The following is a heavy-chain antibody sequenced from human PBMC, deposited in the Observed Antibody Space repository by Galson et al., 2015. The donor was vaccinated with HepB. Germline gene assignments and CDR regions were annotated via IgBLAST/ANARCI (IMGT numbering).Heavy chain of an antibody. CDR1: GGPISGYY. Sequence: LSLTCTVSGGPISGYYWSWIRQPAGKGLEWIGRIYASGSTDYDPSLKSRVTMSVDTSKNQLSLKLSSVTAADTAVYYCARRSPTAEYFHHWGQGTLVTVSS. CDR2: IYASGST. D-gene: IGHD1-26*01. J-gene: IGHJ1*01. V-gene: IGHV4-4*07. CDR3: ARRSPTAEYFHH.